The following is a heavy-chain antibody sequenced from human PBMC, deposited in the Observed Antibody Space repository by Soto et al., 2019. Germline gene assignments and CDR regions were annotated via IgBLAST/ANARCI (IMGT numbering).Heavy chain of an antibody. CDR3: ARDRGYDPGPNYDLYYYMDV. Sequence: PGGSLRLSCAASGFTFSDYYMTWIRQAPGKGLEWVSYISGSGSTMYYADSVQGRFTISRDNANNSLYLRMNSLRADDTAVYYCARDRGYDPGPNYDLYYYMDVWGKGTTVTVSS. CDR1: GFTFSDYY. CDR2: ISGSGSTM. D-gene: IGHD5-12*01. J-gene: IGHJ6*03. V-gene: IGHV3-11*01.